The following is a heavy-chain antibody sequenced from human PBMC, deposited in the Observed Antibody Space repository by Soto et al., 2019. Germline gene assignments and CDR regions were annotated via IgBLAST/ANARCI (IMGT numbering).Heavy chain of an antibody. J-gene: IGHJ4*02. CDR2: ISAYNGNT. Sequence: QVQLVQSGAEVKKPGASVKVSCKASGYTFASYAISWMRQAPGQGLEWMGWISAYNGNTNYAQKLQGRVTMTTDPSTSTAYTELTSLRSDNTAVYYCARDPPPPDYWGQGTLVTVSS. CDR3: ARDPPPPDY. CDR1: GYTFASYA. V-gene: IGHV1-18*01.